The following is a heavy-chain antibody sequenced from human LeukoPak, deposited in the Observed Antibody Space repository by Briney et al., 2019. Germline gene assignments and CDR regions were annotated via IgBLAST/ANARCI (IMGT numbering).Heavy chain of an antibody. J-gene: IGHJ6*02. D-gene: IGHD3-10*01. CDR3: ARANVLLWFGELLNPYYYYGMDV. Sequence: ASVKVSCKASGYTFTSYGISWVRQAPGQGLEWMGWISAYNSNTNYAQKLQGRVTMTTDTSTSTAYMELRSLRSDDTAVYYCARANVLLWFGELLNPYYYYGMDVWGQGTTVTVSS. CDR2: ISAYNSNT. V-gene: IGHV1-18*01. CDR1: GYTFTSYG.